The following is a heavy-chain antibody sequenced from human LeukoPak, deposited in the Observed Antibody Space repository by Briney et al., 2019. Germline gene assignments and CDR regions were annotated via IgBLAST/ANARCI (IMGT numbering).Heavy chain of an antibody. CDR3: ARGYYDFWSGYPAGMDV. V-gene: IGHV1-69*13. D-gene: IGHD3-3*01. CDR2: IIPIFGTA. Sequence: SVKVSCKASGDTFSSYAISWVRQAPGQGLEWMGGIIPIFGTANYAQKFQGRVTITADESTSTAYMELSSLRSGDTAVYYCARGYYDFWSGYPAGMDVWGQGTTVTVSS. J-gene: IGHJ6*02. CDR1: GDTFSSYA.